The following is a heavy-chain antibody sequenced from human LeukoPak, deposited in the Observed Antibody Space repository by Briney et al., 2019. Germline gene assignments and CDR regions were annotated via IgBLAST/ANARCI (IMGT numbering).Heavy chain of an antibody. CDR3: ARDPPFYDSSGYYAY. Sequence: GGSLRLSCAASGFSFSSYWMTWVRQAPGKGLEWVANMKRDGSVEYYVDSVKGRFTISRDNTKNSLYLQMHSLRAEDTAVYYCARDPPFYDSSGYYAYWGQGTLVTVSS. D-gene: IGHD3-22*01. J-gene: IGHJ4*02. CDR1: GFSFSSYW. V-gene: IGHV3-7*01. CDR2: MKRDGSVE.